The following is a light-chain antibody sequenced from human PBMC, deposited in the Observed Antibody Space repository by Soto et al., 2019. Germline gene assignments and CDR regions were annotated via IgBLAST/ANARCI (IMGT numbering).Light chain of an antibody. CDR1: SSNIGAGYD. J-gene: IGLJ1*01. CDR3: QSYDSSPRRV. Sequence: QPVLTQPPSVSGAPGQRVTISCTGSSSNIGAGYDVHWYQQLPGTAPKLLIYGNSNRPSGVPDRFSGSKSGTSASLAITGLQAEDEADYYCQSYDSSPRRVFGTGTKLTVL. V-gene: IGLV1-40*01. CDR2: GNS.